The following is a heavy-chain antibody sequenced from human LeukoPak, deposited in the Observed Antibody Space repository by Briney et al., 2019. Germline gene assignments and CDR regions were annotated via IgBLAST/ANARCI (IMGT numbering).Heavy chain of an antibody. J-gene: IGHJ2*01. D-gene: IGHD2-2*01. CDR2: IGTIDDT. CDR3: AREVLDSTSRSWDLDL. Sequence: GGSLRLSCAASGFTFSTYDMHWVRQPTGKGLEWVSAIGTIDDTYYSDSVKDRFTISRENAKNSLFLQMNSLRAGDTAVYYCAREVLDSTSRSWDLDLWGRGTLVTVSS. V-gene: IGHV3-13*01. CDR1: GFTFSTYD.